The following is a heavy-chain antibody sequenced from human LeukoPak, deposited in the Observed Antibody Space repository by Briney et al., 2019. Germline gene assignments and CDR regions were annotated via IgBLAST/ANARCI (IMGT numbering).Heavy chain of an antibody. J-gene: IGHJ4*02. CDR2: IKQEGSEK. CDR1: GFPFSSHW. V-gene: IGHV3-7*01. D-gene: IGHD1-26*01. Sequence: HPGEALRLSCAAYGFPFSSHWMSWVRQTPGRGQGRVANIKQEGSEKYYVDSVKRRYTIPRHNDNNPGYVQMKSLRAEDTAVYYCAREWEAPYYFDYWGKGTLVTVSS. CDR3: AREWEAPYYFDY.